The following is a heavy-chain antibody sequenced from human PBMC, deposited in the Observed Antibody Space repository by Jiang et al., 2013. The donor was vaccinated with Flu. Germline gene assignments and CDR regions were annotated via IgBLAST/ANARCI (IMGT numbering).Heavy chain of an antibody. J-gene: IGHJ6*02. V-gene: IGHV1-46*01. Sequence: SVKVSCKASGYTFTSYYMHWVRQAPGQGLEWMGIINPSGGSTSYAQKFQGRVTMTRDTSTSTVYMELSSLRSEDTAVYYCAREPTVTTSYYYYGMDVWGQGTTVTVSS. CDR1: GYTFTSYY. CDR3: AREPTVTTSYYYYGMDV. D-gene: IGHD4-17*01. CDR2: INPSGGST.